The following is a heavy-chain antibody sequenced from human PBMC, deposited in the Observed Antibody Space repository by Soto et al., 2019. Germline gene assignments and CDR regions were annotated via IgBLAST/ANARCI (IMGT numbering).Heavy chain of an antibody. D-gene: IGHD2-2*01. V-gene: IGHV3-23*01. CDR2: ISGSGGST. CDR1: GFTFSSYA. J-gene: IGHJ4*02. Sequence: EVQLLESGGGLVQPGGSLRLSCAASGFTFSSYAMSWVRQAPGKGLEWVSAISGSGGSTYYADSVKGRFTISRDNSKNTLYLQMNSLRADDTAVYYCAKTIVVVPAAMFYFDYWGQGTLVTVSS. CDR3: AKTIVVVPAAMFYFDY.